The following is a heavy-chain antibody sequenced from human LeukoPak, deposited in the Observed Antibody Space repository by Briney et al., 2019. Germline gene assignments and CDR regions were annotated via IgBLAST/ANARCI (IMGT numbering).Heavy chain of an antibody. J-gene: IGHJ4*02. CDR2: ISSSSSYI. Sequence: GGSLRLSCAASGFMFSSNWMSWVRLAPGKGLEWVSSISSSSSYIYYADSVKGRFTISRDNAKNSLYLQMNSLRAEDTAVYYCARGLVHDTSGYYSDYWGQGILVTVSS. CDR1: GFMFSSNW. CDR3: ARGLVHDTSGYYSDY. D-gene: IGHD3-22*01. V-gene: IGHV3-21*01.